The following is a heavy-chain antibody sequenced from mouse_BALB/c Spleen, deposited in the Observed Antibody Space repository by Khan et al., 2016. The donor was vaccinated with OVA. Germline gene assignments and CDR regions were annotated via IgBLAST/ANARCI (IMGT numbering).Heavy chain of an antibody. Sequence: EVELVESGPGLVKPSQSLSLTCTVTGYSITSGYGWNWIRQFPGNKLEWMGYISYSGSTNYNPSIKSRISITRDTSQNQFFLQLNSVTTEDAATYYCSRTARIKYWGQGTTLTVSS. CDR1: GYSITSGYG. J-gene: IGHJ2*01. D-gene: IGHD1-2*01. CDR2: ISYSGST. V-gene: IGHV3-2*02. CDR3: SRTARIKY.